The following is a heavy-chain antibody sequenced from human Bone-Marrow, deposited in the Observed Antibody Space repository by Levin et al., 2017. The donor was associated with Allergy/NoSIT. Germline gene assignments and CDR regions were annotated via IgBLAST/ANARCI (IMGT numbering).Heavy chain of an antibody. Sequence: GESLKISCAASGFTFSGSAMHWVRQAPGKGLEWVAIISYDGSNKFYADSVKGRFTISRDNSKNTLYLQMNSLRAEDTAVYYCARAGAYSGDESFPHYYGMDVWGRGTTVTVSS. CDR2: ISYDGSNK. J-gene: IGHJ6*02. CDR3: ARAGAYSGDESFPHYYGMDV. D-gene: IGHD5-12*01. CDR1: GFTFSGSA. V-gene: IGHV3-30*14.